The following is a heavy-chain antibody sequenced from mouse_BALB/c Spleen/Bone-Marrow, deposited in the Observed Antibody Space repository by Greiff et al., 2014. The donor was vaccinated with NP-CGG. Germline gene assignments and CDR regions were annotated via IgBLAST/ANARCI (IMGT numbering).Heavy chain of an antibody. CDR1: GFIFTYYY. D-gene: IGHD1-1*01. V-gene: IGHV7-3*02. CDR2: IRYKYNGYTT. Sequence: EVQRAAFGGGLGQPGGSRGLSWASSGFIFTYYYMSWVREPPGKALGGVGFIRYKYNGYTTEYSSSVKGLLTIARDNSQSFLYLQMNTLRAEASASYYCTRDELLQSAYWYFDVWGAGTTVTVSS. CDR3: TRDELLQSAYWYFDV. J-gene: IGHJ1*01.